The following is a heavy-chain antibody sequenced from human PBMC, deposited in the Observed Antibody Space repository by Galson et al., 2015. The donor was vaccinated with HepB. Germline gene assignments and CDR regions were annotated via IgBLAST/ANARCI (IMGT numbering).Heavy chain of an antibody. D-gene: IGHD2-15*01. Sequence: SVKVSCKASGYTFTGYYMHWVRQAPGQGLEWMGRINPNSGGTNYAQKFQGRVTMTRDTSISTAYMELSRLRSDDTVVYYCARGRRYCSGGSCYSGEELGYWGQGTLVTVSS. CDR3: ARGRRYCSGGSCYSGEELGY. V-gene: IGHV1-2*05. CDR2: INPNSGGT. CDR1: GYTFTGYY. J-gene: IGHJ4*02.